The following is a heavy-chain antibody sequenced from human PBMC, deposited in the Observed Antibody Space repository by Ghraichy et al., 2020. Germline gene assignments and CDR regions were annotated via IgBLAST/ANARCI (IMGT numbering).Heavy chain of an antibody. CDR2: IYYSGST. CDR3: ARQGSSSWYQGFYYYYYMDV. Sequence: SETLSLTCTVSGGSISSSSYYWGWIRQPPGKGLEWIGSIYYSGSTYYNPSLKSRVTISVDTSKNQFSLKLSSVTAADTAVYYCARQGSSSWYQGFYYYYYMDVWGKGTTVTVSS. V-gene: IGHV4-39*01. CDR1: GGSISSSSYY. J-gene: IGHJ6*03. D-gene: IGHD6-13*01.